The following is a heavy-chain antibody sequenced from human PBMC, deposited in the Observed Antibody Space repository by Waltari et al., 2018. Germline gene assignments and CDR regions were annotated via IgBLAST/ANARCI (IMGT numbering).Heavy chain of an antibody. J-gene: IGHJ6*02. Sequence: QVQLVESGGGVVHLGRSLSHSCAAAELRSSSSAMQWVRQAPGKGLECLAVISYNERNIYYIDSVKGRFTISRDNSKKMLYLQMNSLRSEDTAVYYCARDYCDRTNCHGMDVWGQGTTVTVSS. CDR2: ISYNERNI. D-gene: IGHD2-2*01. V-gene: IGHV3-30*04. CDR3: ARDYCDRTNCHGMDV. CDR1: ELRSSSSA.